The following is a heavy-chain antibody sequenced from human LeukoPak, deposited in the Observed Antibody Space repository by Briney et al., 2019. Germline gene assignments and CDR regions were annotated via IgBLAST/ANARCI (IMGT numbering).Heavy chain of an antibody. V-gene: IGHV3-23*01. Sequence: GGSLRLSCAASGFIFSSHAMSWVRQAPGKGLEWVSVISGSGGSTYYADSVKGRFTISRDNSKNTLYLQMNSLRAEDTAVYYCAKDPPGGWSPAYFDYWGQGTLVTVSS. J-gene: IGHJ4*02. CDR2: ISGSGGST. CDR1: GFIFSSHA. D-gene: IGHD6-19*01. CDR3: AKDPPGGWSPAYFDY.